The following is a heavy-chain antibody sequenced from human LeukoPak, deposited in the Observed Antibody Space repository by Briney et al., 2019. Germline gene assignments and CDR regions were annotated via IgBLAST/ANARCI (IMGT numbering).Heavy chain of an antibody. Sequence: GGSLRLSRAASGFTFSSYWMHWVRQAPGRGLVWVSRIDTDGSSTSYADSVKGRFTISRDNAKNMLYLQMNSLRAEDTAVYYCARHGKNSGSYHHWGQGTLVTVSS. J-gene: IGHJ5*02. CDR3: ARHGKNSGSYHH. V-gene: IGHV3-74*01. CDR1: GFTFSSYW. D-gene: IGHD1-26*01. CDR2: IDTDGSST.